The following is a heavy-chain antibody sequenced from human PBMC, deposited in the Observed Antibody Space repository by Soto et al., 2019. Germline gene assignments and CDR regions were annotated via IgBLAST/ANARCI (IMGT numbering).Heavy chain of an antibody. CDR2: IIPVFGTP. CDR1: GGSLSNYG. Sequence: QVKLVQSGAEVKKPGSSVKVSCKASGGSLSNYGISWVRQAPGQGLEWMGAIIPVFGTPNYAQKFQDRVTITADESTITVYMEVRSLTSEDTAVYYCARGDATKIVVTTYYAMDVWGQGTTVTVSS. V-gene: IGHV1-69*12. D-gene: IGHD3-22*01. J-gene: IGHJ6*02. CDR3: ARGDATKIVVTTYYAMDV.